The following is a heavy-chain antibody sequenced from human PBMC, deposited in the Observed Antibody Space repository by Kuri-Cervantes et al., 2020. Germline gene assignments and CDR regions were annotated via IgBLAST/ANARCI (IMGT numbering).Heavy chain of an antibody. V-gene: IGHV3-15*01. CDR3: ARPPAAAISFDY. Sequence: GGSLRLSCVASGFIFNNAWMSWVRQAPGKGLEWVGRIKSKNDGGTTDHAAPVKGRFTISRDDSKNTLYLQMNSLKTEDTAVYYCARPPAAAISFDYWGQGTLVTVSS. CDR1: GFIFNNAW. J-gene: IGHJ4*02. CDR2: IKSKNDGGTT. D-gene: IGHD2-2*01.